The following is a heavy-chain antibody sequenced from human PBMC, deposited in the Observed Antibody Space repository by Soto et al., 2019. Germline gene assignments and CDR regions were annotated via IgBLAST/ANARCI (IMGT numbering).Heavy chain of an antibody. CDR2: IDPSDSYT. CDR3: ARDTGNYFDY. D-gene: IGHD3-10*01. V-gene: IGHV5-10-1*01. CDR1: GYSFTIYC. J-gene: IGHJ4*02. Sequence: GESLKISCNGSGYSFTIYCISLVRQMPGKGLEWMGRIDPSDSYTNYSPSFQGHVTISADKSISTAYLQWSSLKASDTAMYYCARDTGNYFDYWGQGTLVTVSS.